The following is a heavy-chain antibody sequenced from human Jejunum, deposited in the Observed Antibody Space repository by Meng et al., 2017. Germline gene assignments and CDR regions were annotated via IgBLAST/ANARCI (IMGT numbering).Heavy chain of an antibody. CDR3: ARGRYTTGWRYNWYDP. J-gene: IGHJ5*02. V-gene: IGHV3-48*03. CDR2: ITAGGATM. CDR1: GFTFDDYE. D-gene: IGHD3-16*02. Sequence: GGSLRLSCAASGFTFDDYEMTWVRQAPGKGLEWISYITAGGATMFYADSVRGRFTISRDNAKNSLYLQMNSLRGEDTAIYYCARGRYTTGWRYNWYDPWGQGTLVTVSS.